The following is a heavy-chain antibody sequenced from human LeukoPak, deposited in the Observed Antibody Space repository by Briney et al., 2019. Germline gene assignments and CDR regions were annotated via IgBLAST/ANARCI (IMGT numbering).Heavy chain of an antibody. V-gene: IGHV3-23*01. Sequence: GGSLRLSCAASGFTFSSYGMSWVRQAPGKGLGWVSAISGNGGNTYYADSVKGRFTISRDTSNNMLFLQMNSLRAGDTAVYYCAKGGSAGGPNWFDPWGQGTLVTVSS. J-gene: IGHJ5*02. CDR1: GFTFSSYG. D-gene: IGHD2-15*01. CDR3: AKGGSAGGPNWFDP. CDR2: ISGNGGNT.